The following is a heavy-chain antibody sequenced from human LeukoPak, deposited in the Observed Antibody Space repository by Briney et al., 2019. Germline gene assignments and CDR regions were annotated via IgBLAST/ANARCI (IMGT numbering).Heavy chain of an antibody. CDR3: ARKERRTGSNGGY. V-gene: IGHV1-18*01. CDR1: GPTFTTYA. Sequence: ASVKLSCKASGPTFTTYAISWVRQAPGQGLECMGGISPVFSTANYAQKLQGRVTMTTDTSTSTAYMELRSLRSDDTAVYYCARKERRTGSNGGYWGQGTLVTVSS. J-gene: IGHJ4*02. D-gene: IGHD1/OR15-1a*01. CDR2: ISPVFSTA.